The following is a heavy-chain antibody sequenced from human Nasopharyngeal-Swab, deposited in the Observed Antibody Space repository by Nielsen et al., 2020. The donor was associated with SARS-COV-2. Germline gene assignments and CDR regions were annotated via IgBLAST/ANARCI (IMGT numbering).Heavy chain of an antibody. D-gene: IGHD2-2*01. CDR3: AKANMRDFDY. J-gene: IGHJ4*02. CDR1: GFSFNSFA. V-gene: IGHV3-23*01. Sequence: GGSLRLSCAASGFSFNSFAMSWVRQAPGKGLEWVSGISGGGDSTHYADSVKGRFTISRDNSGKTLYLQMNSLRAEDTAVYHCAKANMRDFDYWGQGTLVTVSS. CDR2: ISGGGDST.